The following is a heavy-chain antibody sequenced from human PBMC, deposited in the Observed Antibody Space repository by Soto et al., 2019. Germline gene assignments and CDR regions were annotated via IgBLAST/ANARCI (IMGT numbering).Heavy chain of an antibody. D-gene: IGHD3-10*01. CDR3: ARQRVRGVIILLFDY. V-gene: IGHV4-39*01. CDR2: IYYSGST. CDR1: GGSISSSSYY. Sequence: SETLSLTCTVSGGSISSSSYYWGWIRQPPGKGLEWIGSIYYSGSTYYNPSLKSRVTISVDTSKNQFSLKLSSVTAADTAVYYCARQRVRGVIILLFDYWGQGTPVTVSS. J-gene: IGHJ4*02.